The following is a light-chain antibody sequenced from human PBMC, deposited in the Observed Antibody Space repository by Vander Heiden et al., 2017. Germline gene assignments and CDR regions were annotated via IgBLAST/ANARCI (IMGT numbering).Light chain of an antibody. CDR3: QQEDNLPIT. J-gene: IGKJ5*01. Sequence: DIQMTQSPSSLSASVGDRVTITCQASQDISNYLNWYQQKPGKAPKLLIYDASNLETGVPSRFSGSGSGTDFTFTISSLQPEDFATYYCQQEDNLPITFGQGTLLDIK. V-gene: IGKV1-33*01. CDR2: DAS. CDR1: QDISNY.